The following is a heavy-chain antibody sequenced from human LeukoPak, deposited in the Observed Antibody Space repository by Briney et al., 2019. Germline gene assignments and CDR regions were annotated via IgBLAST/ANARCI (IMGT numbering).Heavy chain of an antibody. CDR2: IVVGSGNT. CDR3: AAARENLTGYRYYYYYGMDV. V-gene: IGHV1-58*02. D-gene: IGHD3-9*01. CDR1: GFTFTSSA. J-gene: IGHJ6*02. Sequence: SVKVSCKASGFTFTSSAMQWVRQARGQRLEWIGWIVVGSGNTNYAQKFQERVTITRDMSTSTAYMELSSLRSEDTAVYYCAAARENLTGYRYYYYYGMDVWGQGTTVTVSS.